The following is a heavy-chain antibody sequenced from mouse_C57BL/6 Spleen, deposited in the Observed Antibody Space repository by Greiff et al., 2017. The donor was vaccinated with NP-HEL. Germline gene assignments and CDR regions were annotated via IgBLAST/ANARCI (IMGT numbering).Heavy chain of an antibody. CDR2: IYPRDGST. Sequence: PEQGLEWIGYIYPRDGSTKYNEKFKGKATLTADKSSSTAYMQLNSLTSEDSAVYFCARYDYDWYFDVWGTGTTVTVSS. V-gene: IGHV1-78*01. D-gene: IGHD2-4*01. J-gene: IGHJ1*03. CDR3: ARYDYDWYFDV.